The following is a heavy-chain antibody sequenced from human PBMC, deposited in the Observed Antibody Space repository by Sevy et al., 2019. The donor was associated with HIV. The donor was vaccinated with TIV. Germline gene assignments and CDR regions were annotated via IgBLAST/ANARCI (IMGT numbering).Heavy chain of an antibody. J-gene: IGHJ4*01. CDR1: GFTFSSYA. V-gene: IGHV3-23*01. CDR2: ISGSHNYI. Sequence: GGSLRLSCVASGFTFSSYAMSWVRQARGKGLEWVSVISGSHNYIYYADSVKGRFTISRDNSMNTLYLQMNSLRGEDTAVYFCAKVRYDFLTGHYYFDYWGHGTLVTVSS. CDR3: AKVRYDFLTGHYYFDY. D-gene: IGHD3-9*01.